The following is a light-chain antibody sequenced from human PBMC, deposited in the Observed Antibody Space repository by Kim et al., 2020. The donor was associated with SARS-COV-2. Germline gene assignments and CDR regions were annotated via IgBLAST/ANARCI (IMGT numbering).Light chain of an antibody. J-gene: IGLJ1*01. Sequence: QRVTIPCTAHISDIDTVSDLHLYQHLPGTAPKLLIFRNSDRPSGVPDRFSGSKSGTSASLAITGLQAEDEADYYCQSYDSSLSSYVFGPGTKVTVL. CDR1: ISDIDTVSD. CDR2: RNS. V-gene: IGLV1-40*01. CDR3: QSYDSSLSSYV.